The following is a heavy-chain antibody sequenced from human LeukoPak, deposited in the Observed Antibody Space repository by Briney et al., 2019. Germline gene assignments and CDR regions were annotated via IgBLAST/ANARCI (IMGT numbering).Heavy chain of an antibody. J-gene: IGHJ3*02. CDR3: ARSYYYDSSGYYYFYAFDI. Sequence: SETLSLTCTVSGGSISSSSYYWGWIRQPPGKGLEWIGYIYYSGSTNYNPSLKSRVTISVDTSKNQFSLKLSSVTAADTAVYYCARSYYYDSSGYYYFYAFDIWGQGTMVTVSS. CDR1: GGSISSSSYY. V-gene: IGHV4-61*05. D-gene: IGHD3-22*01. CDR2: IYYSGST.